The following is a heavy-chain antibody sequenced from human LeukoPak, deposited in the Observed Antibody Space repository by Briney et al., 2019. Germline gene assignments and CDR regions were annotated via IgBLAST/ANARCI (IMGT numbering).Heavy chain of an antibody. CDR1: GGTFSSYA. Sequence: GASAKVSCKASGGTFSSYAISWVRQAPGQGLEWMGGIIPIFGTANYAQKFQGRVTITADESTSTAYMELSSLRSEDTAVYYCAADHCSSTSCLIPDIWGQGTMVTVSS. J-gene: IGHJ3*02. CDR2: IIPIFGTA. V-gene: IGHV1-69*13. CDR3: AADHCSSTSCLIPDI. D-gene: IGHD2-2*01.